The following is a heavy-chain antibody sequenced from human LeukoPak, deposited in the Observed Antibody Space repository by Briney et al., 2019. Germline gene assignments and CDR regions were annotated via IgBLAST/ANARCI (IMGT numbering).Heavy chain of an antibody. CDR2: IYYSGST. D-gene: IGHD3-10*01. CDR3: ARGAYGSGT. Sequence: ASETLSLTCTVSGGSISSYYWSWIRQPPGKGLEWIGYIYYSGSTNYNPSLKSRVTISVDTSKNQFSLKLSSVTAADTAVYYCARGAYGSGTWGQGTLVTVSS. J-gene: IGHJ5*02. CDR1: GGSISSYY. V-gene: IGHV4-59*08.